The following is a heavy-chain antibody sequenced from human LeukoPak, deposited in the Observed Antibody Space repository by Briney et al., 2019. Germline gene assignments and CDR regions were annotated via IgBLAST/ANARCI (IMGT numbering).Heavy chain of an antibody. Sequence: GGSLRLSCAASGISVSSNYMSWVRQAPGKGLQWVSVIYVDGSTYYADSVKGRITISRDNSRNTLYLQMNSLRAEDTAVYYCAPLSSSSGDWGQGTLVTVSS. CDR2: IYVDGST. D-gene: IGHD6-6*01. CDR1: GISVSSNY. V-gene: IGHV3-66*01. J-gene: IGHJ4*02. CDR3: APLSSSSGD.